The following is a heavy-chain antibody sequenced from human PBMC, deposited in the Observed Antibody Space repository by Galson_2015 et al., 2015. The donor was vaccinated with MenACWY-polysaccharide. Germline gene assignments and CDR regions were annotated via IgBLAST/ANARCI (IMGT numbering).Heavy chain of an antibody. CDR2: IISSGTNT. V-gene: IGHV3-23*01. J-gene: IGHJ5*02. Sequence: SLRLSCAASGFTFTCYAMSWVRQAPGKGLEWVSAIISSGTNTYYADSVKGRFTISRDNSKNTLYLQMNSLRAEDTAVYYCAKDSTDFWSVAGRFDHWGQGTLVTVSS. CDR3: AKDSTDFWSVAGRFDH. D-gene: IGHD3-3*01. CDR1: GFTFTCYA.